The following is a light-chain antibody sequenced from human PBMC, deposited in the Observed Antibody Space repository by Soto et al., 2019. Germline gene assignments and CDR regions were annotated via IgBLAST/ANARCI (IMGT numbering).Light chain of an antibody. CDR3: QQYGS. CDR1: QSLGSD. V-gene: IGKV3-15*01. CDR2: GAS. J-gene: IGKJ1*01. Sequence: EIVMTQSPGTLALSPGDTATLSCRASQSLGSDLAWYQQKPGQAPRLLIFGASARPTGIPARISGSGSGTEFTLSISSLQSEDFAVYYCQQYGSFGQGTKVDI.